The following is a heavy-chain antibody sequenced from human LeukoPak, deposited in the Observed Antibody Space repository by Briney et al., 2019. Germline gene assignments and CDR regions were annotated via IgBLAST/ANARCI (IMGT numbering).Heavy chain of an antibody. V-gene: IGHV4-61*08. CDR2: IYYSGST. CDR3: AGLGGDYLFDY. CDR1: GGSISSGGYY. Sequence: PSQTLSLTCTVSGGSISSGGYYWSWIRQPPGKGLEWIGYIYYSGSTNYNPSLKSRVTISVDTSKNQFSLKLSSVTAADTAVYYCAGLGGDYLFDYWGQGTLVTVSS. D-gene: IGHD4-17*01. J-gene: IGHJ4*02.